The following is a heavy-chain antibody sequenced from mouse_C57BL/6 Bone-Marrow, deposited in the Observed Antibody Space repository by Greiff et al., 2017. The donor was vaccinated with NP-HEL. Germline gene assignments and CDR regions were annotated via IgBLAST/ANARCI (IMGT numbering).Heavy chain of an antibody. CDR1: GFSFNTYA. CDR2: IRSKSNNYAT. D-gene: IGHD4-1*01. CDR3: VRELGLSWFAY. V-gene: IGHV10-1*01. J-gene: IGHJ3*01. Sequence: DVKLVESGGGLVQPKGSLKLSCAASGFSFNTYAMNWVRQAPGKGLEWVARIRSKSNNYATYYADSVKDRFTISRDDSESMLYLQMNNLKTEDTAMYYCVRELGLSWFAYWGQGTLVTVSA.